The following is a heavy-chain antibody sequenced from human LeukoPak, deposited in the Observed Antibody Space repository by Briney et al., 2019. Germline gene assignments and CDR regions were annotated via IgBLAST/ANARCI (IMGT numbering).Heavy chain of an antibody. CDR2: INPNSGGT. CDR1: GYTFTGYY. CDR3: ARDRVYSNYERYYYYGMDV. J-gene: IGHJ6*02. V-gene: IGHV1-2*02. D-gene: IGHD4-11*01. Sequence: ASVKVSCKASGYTFTGYYMHWVRQAPGQGLEWMGWINPNSGGTDYAQKFQGRVTMTRDTSISTAYMELSRLRSDDTAVYYCARDRVYSNYERYYYYGMDVWGQGTTVAVSS.